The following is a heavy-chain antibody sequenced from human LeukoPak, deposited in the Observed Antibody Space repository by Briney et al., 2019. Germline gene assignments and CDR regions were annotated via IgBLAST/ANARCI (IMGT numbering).Heavy chain of an antibody. CDR2: IIPIFSTA. J-gene: IGHJ4*02. D-gene: IGHD3-22*01. V-gene: IGHV1-69*05. CDR3: ARTYYYDSSTYYLTYYFDY. Sequence: ASVKVSCKASGDTFSRFAFSWVRQAPGQGLEWMGGIIPIFSTANYAQKFQGRVTITTDESTSTAYMELSSLRSEDTAVYYCARTYYYDSSTYYLTYYFDYWGQGTLVTVSS. CDR1: GDTFSRFA.